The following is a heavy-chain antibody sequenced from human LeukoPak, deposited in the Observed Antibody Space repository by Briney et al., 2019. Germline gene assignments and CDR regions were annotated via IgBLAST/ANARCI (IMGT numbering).Heavy chain of an antibody. Sequence: ASVKVSCKASGYTFTSYAINWVRQATGQGLEWMGWMNPNSGNTGYAQKFQGRVTMTRNTSISTAYMELSSLRSEDTAVYYCARARREQWLWRYYYYMDVWGKGTTVTISS. V-gene: IGHV1-8*01. CDR1: GYTFTSYA. D-gene: IGHD6-19*01. CDR3: ARARREQWLWRYYYYMDV. J-gene: IGHJ6*03. CDR2: MNPNSGNT.